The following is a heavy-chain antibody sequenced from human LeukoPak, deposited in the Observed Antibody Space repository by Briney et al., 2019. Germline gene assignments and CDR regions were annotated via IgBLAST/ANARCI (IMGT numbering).Heavy chain of an antibody. Sequence: ASVKVSCKASGYTFTSYGISWVRQAPGQGLEWMGWISAYNGNTNYAQKLQGRVTMTTDTSTSTAYMELRSLRSDDTAVYYCARERYCSGGSCLGSVDYWGQGTLVTVSS. CDR1: GYTFTSYG. V-gene: IGHV1-18*01. CDR3: ARERYCSGGSCLGSVDY. D-gene: IGHD2-15*01. CDR2: ISAYNGNT. J-gene: IGHJ4*02.